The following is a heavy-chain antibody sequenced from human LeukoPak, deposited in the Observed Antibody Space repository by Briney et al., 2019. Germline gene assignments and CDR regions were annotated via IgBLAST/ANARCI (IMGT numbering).Heavy chain of an antibody. Sequence: GRSLRLSCAASEFTFSKYWMSWVRQAPGKGLEWAGNIKQDGSEKFYVDSVRGRFTISRDNTKNSLYLQMDSVRVEDTAVYYCAGGSGWTTTYWGQGTLVTVSS. CDR1: EFTFSKYW. J-gene: IGHJ4*02. V-gene: IGHV3-7*04. CDR2: IKQDGSEK. CDR3: AGGSGWTTTY. D-gene: IGHD3-22*01.